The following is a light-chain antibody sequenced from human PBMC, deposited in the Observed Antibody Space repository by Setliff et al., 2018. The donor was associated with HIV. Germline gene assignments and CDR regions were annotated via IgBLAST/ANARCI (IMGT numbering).Light chain of an antibody. Sequence: QSALTQPASVSGSPGQSITVSCTGTSSDVGGHNYVSWYQQHPGKVPKLLIYDVSNRPSGGSDRFSGSKSGDTASLTISGLQSEDEADYYCCSYAGTYTYIFGTGTKVTVL. J-gene: IGLJ1*01. CDR1: SSDVGGHNY. V-gene: IGLV2-14*03. CDR3: CSYAGTYTYI. CDR2: DVS.